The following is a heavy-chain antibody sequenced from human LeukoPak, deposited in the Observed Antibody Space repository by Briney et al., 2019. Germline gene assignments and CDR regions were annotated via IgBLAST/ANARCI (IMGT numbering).Heavy chain of an antibody. D-gene: IGHD5-24*01. CDR1: GFTFSSYS. CDR3: ARVSITHFDY. Sequence: GGSLRLSCAASGFTFSSYSMNWARQAPGKGLEWVSSISSSSSYIYYADSVKGRFTISRDNAKNSLYLQMNSLRAEDTAVYYCARVSITHFDYWGQGTLVTVSS. CDR2: ISSSSSYI. J-gene: IGHJ4*02. V-gene: IGHV3-21*01.